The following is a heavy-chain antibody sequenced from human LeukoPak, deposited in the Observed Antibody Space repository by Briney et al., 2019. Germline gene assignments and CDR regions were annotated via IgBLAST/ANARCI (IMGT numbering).Heavy chain of an antibody. CDR1: GFTFSSYA. V-gene: IGHV3-23*01. J-gene: IGHJ4*02. CDR3: AIDRITMIVVEFDY. Sequence: PGASLRLSCAASGFTFSSYAMSWVRQAPGKGLEWVSAISGSGGSTYYADSVKGRFTISRDNSKNTLYLQMNSLRAEDTAVYYCAIDRITMIVVEFDYWGQGTLVTVSS. D-gene: IGHD3-22*01. CDR2: ISGSGGST.